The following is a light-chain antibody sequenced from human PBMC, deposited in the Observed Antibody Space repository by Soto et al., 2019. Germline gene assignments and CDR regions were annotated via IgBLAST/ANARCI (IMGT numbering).Light chain of an antibody. Sequence: QSALTQPASVSGSRGQSITISCTGTSSDVGGYNYVSWFQHNPGKAPKVMIYEVTNRLSGVSNRFSGSKSGNTASLTISGLQAEDEADYYCSSYTSSNTLIFGGGTKLTVL. CDR2: EVT. CDR1: SSDVGGYNY. CDR3: SSYTSSNTLI. J-gene: IGLJ2*01. V-gene: IGLV2-14*01.